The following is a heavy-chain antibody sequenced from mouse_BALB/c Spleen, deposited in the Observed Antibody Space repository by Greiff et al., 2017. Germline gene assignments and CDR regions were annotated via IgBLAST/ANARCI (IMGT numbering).Heavy chain of an antibody. Sequence: DVMLVESGGGLVQPGGSRKLSCAASGFTFSSFGMHWVRQAPEKGLEWVAYISSGSSTIYYADTVKGRFTISRDNPKNTLFLQMTSLRSEDTAMYYCASPLLRSYAMDYWGQGTSVTVSS. CDR2: ISSGSSTI. CDR3: ASPLLRSYAMDY. J-gene: IGHJ4*01. V-gene: IGHV5-17*02. D-gene: IGHD1-1*01. CDR1: GFTFSSFG.